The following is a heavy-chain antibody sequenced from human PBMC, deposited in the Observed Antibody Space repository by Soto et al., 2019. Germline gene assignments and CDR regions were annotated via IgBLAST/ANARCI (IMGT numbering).Heavy chain of an antibody. V-gene: IGHV3-48*02. Sequence: GGSLRLSCAASGFTFSSYSMNWVRQAPGKGLEWVSYISSSSSTIYYADSVKGRFTISRDNAKNSLYLQMNSLRDEDTAVYYCARAGDCSGGSCYPEDQYYYGMDVWGQGTTVTVSS. CDR1: GFTFSSYS. CDR3: ARAGDCSGGSCYPEDQYYYGMDV. CDR2: ISSSSSTI. D-gene: IGHD2-15*01. J-gene: IGHJ6*02.